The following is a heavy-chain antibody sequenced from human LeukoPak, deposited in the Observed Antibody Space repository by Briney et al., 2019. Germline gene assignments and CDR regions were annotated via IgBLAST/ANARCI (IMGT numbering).Heavy chain of an antibody. CDR1: GYSFTNYR. V-gene: IGHV5-51*01. Sequence: RGESLKISWKGSGYSFTNYRIGWLRQMPRKGLECMGIIYPGDSNIRYSPSFQGQVTISADKSISTAYLQWSSLKASDTAIYYCARRPDPTIAVAVSDYWAQGTLVTVSS. J-gene: IGHJ4*02. CDR3: ARRPDPTIAVAVSDY. CDR2: IYPGDSNI. D-gene: IGHD6-19*01.